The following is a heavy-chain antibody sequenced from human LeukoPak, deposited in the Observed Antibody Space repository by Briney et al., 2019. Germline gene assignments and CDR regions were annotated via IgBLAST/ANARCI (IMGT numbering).Heavy chain of an antibody. CDR1: GFIVSSNY. CDR2: ISGSGGST. CDR3: AKDAGPYSSGWYYY. Sequence: GGSLRLSCAASGFIVSSNYMSWVRQAPGKGLEWVSAISGSGGSTYYADSVKGRFTISRDNSKNTLYLQMNSLRAEDTAVYYCAKDAGPYSSGWYYYWGQGTLVTVSS. V-gene: IGHV3-23*01. J-gene: IGHJ4*02. D-gene: IGHD6-19*01.